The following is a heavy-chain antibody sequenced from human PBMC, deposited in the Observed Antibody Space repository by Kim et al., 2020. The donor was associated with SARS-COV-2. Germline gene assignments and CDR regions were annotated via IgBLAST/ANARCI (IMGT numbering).Heavy chain of an antibody. CDR3: AKDAAAARHYYYYYMDV. V-gene: IGHV3-23*01. D-gene: IGHD6-13*01. CDR1: GFTFSSYA. J-gene: IGHJ6*03. CDR2: ISGSGGST. Sequence: GGSLRLSCAASGFTFSSYAMSWVRQAPGKGLEWVSAISGSGGSTYYADSVKGRFTISRDNSKNTLYLQMNSLRAEDTAVYYCAKDAAAARHYYYYYMDVWGKGTADTVAS.